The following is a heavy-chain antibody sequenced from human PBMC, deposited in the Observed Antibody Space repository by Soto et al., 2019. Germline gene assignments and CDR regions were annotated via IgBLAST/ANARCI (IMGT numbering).Heavy chain of an antibody. CDR2: ISSSSSYI. Sequence: PRLSCAASGFTFSSYSMNWVRQAPGKGLEWVSSISSSSSYIYYADSVKGRFTISRDNAKNSLYLQMNSLRAEDTAVYYCARLTPPSYYYGMDVWGQGTTVTVSS. V-gene: IGHV3-21*01. CDR1: GFTFSSYS. J-gene: IGHJ6*02. CDR3: ARLTPPSYYYGMDV.